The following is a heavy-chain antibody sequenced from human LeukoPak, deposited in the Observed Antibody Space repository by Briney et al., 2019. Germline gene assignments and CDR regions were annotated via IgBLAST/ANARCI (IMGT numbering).Heavy chain of an antibody. CDR1: GFTFDDYA. Sequence: GGSLRLSCAASGFTFDDYAMHWVREAPGKGLEWVSGISWNSGSIGYADSVKGRFTISRDNAKNSLYLQMNCLRAEDTALYYCAKGAYYYYYYYMDVWGKGTTVTVSS. V-gene: IGHV3-9*01. CDR3: AKGAYYYYYYYMDV. D-gene: IGHD1-26*01. J-gene: IGHJ6*03. CDR2: ISWNSGSI.